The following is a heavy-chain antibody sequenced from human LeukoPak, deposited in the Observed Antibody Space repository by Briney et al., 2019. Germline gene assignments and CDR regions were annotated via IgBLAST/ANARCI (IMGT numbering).Heavy chain of an antibody. CDR1: GGSNSSYY. CDR3: ARGVDYGGNSYWYFDL. V-gene: IGHV4-59*01. Sequence: SETLSLTCTVSGGSNSSYYWSWIRQPPGKGLEWIGYIYYSGSTNYNPSLKSRVTISVDTSKNQFSLKLSSVTAADTAVYYCARGVDYGGNSYWYFDLWGRGTLVTVSS. CDR2: IYYSGST. D-gene: IGHD4-23*01. J-gene: IGHJ2*01.